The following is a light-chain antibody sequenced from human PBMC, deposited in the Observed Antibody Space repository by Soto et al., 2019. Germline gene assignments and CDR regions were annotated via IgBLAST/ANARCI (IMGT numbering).Light chain of an antibody. CDR2: AAS. J-gene: IGKJ2*01. CDR3: QQSYSTPQT. Sequence: DIQMTQSPSSLSASVGDRVTITCRASQTISNYLNWYQQRPGEGPRLLIYAASSLQSGVPSRFSGSGSGTDFTLTISRLQPEYFATYFCQQSYSTPQTFGQGTKLQIK. V-gene: IGKV1-39*01. CDR1: QTISNY.